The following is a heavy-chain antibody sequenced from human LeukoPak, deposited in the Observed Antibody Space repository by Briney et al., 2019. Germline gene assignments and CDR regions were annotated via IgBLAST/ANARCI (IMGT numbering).Heavy chain of an antibody. CDR1: GRSISSSRYS. Sequence: SETLSLTCTVSGRSISSSRYSWGWIRRPPGEGMEWPWGIYYSGNTYYNPCLKSRVTISVDTSKNQFSLKLSSVTAADTAVYYCARDGPWGSNSLHRFDYWGQGTLVTVSS. J-gene: IGHJ4*02. CDR3: ARDGPWGSNSLHRFDY. D-gene: IGHD4-23*01. V-gene: IGHV4-39*07. CDR2: IYYSGNT.